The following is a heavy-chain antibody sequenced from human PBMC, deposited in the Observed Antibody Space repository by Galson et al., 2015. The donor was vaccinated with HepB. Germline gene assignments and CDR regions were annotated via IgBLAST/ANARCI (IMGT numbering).Heavy chain of an antibody. V-gene: IGHV3-23*01. CDR2: ISGSGGST. CDR1: GFTFSSYD. CDR3: AKGFYDYDRSAYYDQ. Sequence: SLRLSCAASGFTFSSYDMNWVRQAPGKGLECVTVISGSGGSTWYADSVKGRFTISRDNSKNTLYLQMNSLRAEDTAVYFCAKGFYDYDRSAYYDQWGQGTLVTVSS. D-gene: IGHD3-22*01. J-gene: IGHJ5*02.